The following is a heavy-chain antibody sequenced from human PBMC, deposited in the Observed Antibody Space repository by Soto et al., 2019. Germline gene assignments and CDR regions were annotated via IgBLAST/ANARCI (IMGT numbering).Heavy chain of an antibody. D-gene: IGHD4-4*01. J-gene: IGHJ4*02. CDR1: SVSITSSNW. CDR2: IYHSGST. V-gene: IGHV4-4*02. Sequence: SETLSLTCDVSSVSITSSNWWSWARQPPGRGLEWIGEIYHSGSTNYNPSLKSRVTISVDKSKNQFSLKLSSVTAADTAVYYCARIRRGGSYTVTTSLADYWGQGTLVTVSS. CDR3: ARIRRGGSYTVTTSLADY.